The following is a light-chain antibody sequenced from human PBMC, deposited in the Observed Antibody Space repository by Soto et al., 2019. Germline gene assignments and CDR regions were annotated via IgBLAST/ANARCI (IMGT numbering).Light chain of an antibody. CDR3: QRYGSSPPHT. Sequence: EIVLTQSPGTLSLSPGEGATLSCRASQSVRNNYLAWYQQKPGQAPRLLISGASSRATGVPDRFSGSGSGTDFTLTISRLESEDFAVYSCQRYGSSPPHTFGQGTRLEIK. CDR1: QSVRNNY. V-gene: IGKV3-20*01. CDR2: GAS. J-gene: IGKJ2*01.